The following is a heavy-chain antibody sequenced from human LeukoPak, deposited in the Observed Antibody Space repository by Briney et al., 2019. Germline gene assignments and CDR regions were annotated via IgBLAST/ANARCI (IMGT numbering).Heavy chain of an antibody. CDR2: IYHSGST. V-gene: IGHV4-30-2*01. D-gene: IGHD2-2*02. CDR3: ARRVPGAIYYYYGMDV. Sequence: SQTLSLTCAVTGASISSGGYSWSWIRQPPGKGLEWIGYIYHSGSTYYNPSLKSRVTISVDRSKNQFSLKLSSVTAADTAVYYCARRVPGAIYYYYGMDVWGQGTTVTVSS. J-gene: IGHJ6*02. CDR1: GASISSGGYS.